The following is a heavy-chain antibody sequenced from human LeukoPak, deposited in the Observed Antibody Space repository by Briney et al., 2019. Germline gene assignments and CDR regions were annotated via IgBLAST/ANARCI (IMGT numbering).Heavy chain of an antibody. CDR3: ARWLQLGRAYFDY. V-gene: IGHV3-66*01. D-gene: IGHD5-24*01. J-gene: IGHJ4*02. Sequence: GGSLRLSCAASGFTVSSNYMSWVRQAPGKGLEWVSLIYSGGATYYADSVKGSFAISRDNSKNTLYLQMNSLRAEDTAVYYCARWLQLGRAYFDYWGQGTLVTVSS. CDR1: GFTVSSNY. CDR2: IYSGGAT.